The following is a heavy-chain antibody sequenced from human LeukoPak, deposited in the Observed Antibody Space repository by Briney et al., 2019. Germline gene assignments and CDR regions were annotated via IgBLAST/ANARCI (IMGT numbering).Heavy chain of an antibody. J-gene: IGHJ6*02. Sequence: GGSLRLSCAASGFTFRGYWMHWVRQAPGKGLVWVSRINSGGSTTTYADSVRGRFTISRDNAKNTLYLLMNSLGAEDTAVYYCARVEGPNYYFYGMDVWGQGTTVTVFS. CDR1: GFTFRGYW. CDR3: ARVEGPNYYFYGMDV. CDR2: INSGGSTT. V-gene: IGHV3-74*01. D-gene: IGHD2-8*01.